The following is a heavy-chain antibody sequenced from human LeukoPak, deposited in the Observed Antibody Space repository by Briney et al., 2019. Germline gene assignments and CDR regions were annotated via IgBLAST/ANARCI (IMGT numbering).Heavy chain of an antibody. CDR2: ISYDGSNE. V-gene: IGHV3-30-3*01. D-gene: IGHD6-6*01. CDR1: GFTFSSYA. CDR3: ARDQFGGQLALLDY. Sequence: GRSLRLSCAASGFTFSSYAMHWVRQAPGKGLEWVAVISYDGSNEYYADSVKGRFTISRDNSKNTLYLQMNSLRAEDTAVYYCARDQFGGQLALLDYWGQGTLVTVSS. J-gene: IGHJ4*02.